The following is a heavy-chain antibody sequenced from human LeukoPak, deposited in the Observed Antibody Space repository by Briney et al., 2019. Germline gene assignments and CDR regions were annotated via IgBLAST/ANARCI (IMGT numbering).Heavy chain of an antibody. CDR1: GGSLSSGSYY. J-gene: IGHJ4*02. Sequence: SETLSLTCTVSGGSLSSGSYYWSWIRQPAGKGLEWIGRIYTSGSTNYNPSLKSRVTISVDTSKNQFSLKLSSVTAADTAVYYCARGFITGTMGFDYWGQGTLVTVSS. CDR3: ARGFITGTMGFDY. CDR2: IYTSGST. D-gene: IGHD1-7*01. V-gene: IGHV4-61*02.